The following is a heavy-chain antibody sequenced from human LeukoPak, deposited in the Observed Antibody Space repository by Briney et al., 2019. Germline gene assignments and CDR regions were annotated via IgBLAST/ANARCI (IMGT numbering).Heavy chain of an antibody. CDR1: GFTFSSYA. D-gene: IGHD3-22*01. CDR3: AKGGDYYESSVNNLEYFQH. Sequence: KAGGSLRLSRAASGFTFSSYAMSGVRQAPGKGLEWVSVISGSGGSTNYAASVKGRFTISRDNSKNTRYVEMKSLRAEDTAVYYCAKGGDYYESSVNNLEYFQHWGQGPLVTVSS. CDR2: ISGSGGST. V-gene: IGHV3-23*01. J-gene: IGHJ1*01.